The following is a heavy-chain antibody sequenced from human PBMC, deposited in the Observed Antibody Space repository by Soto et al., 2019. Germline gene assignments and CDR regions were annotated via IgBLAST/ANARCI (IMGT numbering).Heavy chain of an antibody. CDR3: ARDLRGSSGYDY. Sequence: SETLSLTCTVSGASISSGDYFWSWIRQSPGKGLEWIGYIYDSGSSYYNPSLKSRVTMSVDTSKNQFSLKLSSVTAADTAVYYCARDLRGSSGYDYWGQGTLVTVSS. CDR1: GASISSGDYF. J-gene: IGHJ4*02. V-gene: IGHV4-30-4*01. D-gene: IGHD6-19*01. CDR2: IYDSGSS.